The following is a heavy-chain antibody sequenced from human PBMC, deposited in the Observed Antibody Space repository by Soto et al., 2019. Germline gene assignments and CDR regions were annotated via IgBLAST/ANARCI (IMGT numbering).Heavy chain of an antibody. CDR3: VKDHPSLAI. V-gene: IGHV1-18*01. J-gene: IGHJ4*02. CDR1: GYTFTSYG. Sequence: ASVKVSCKASGYTFTSYGISWVRQAPGQGLEWMGWISAYNGNTNYAQKFQGRVTITADESTSTAYMELSSLRSEDTAVYYCVKDHPSLAIWGQGTLVTVAS. D-gene: IGHD6-6*01. CDR2: ISAYNGNT.